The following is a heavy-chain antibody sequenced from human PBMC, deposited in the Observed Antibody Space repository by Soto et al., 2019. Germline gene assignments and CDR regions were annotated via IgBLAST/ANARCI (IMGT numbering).Heavy chain of an antibody. CDR3: ARGGMGYCSGGSCYFAFDI. J-gene: IGHJ3*02. V-gene: IGHV1-2*04. D-gene: IGHD2-15*01. CDR1: GYTFTGYY. Sequence: ASVKVSCKASGYTFTGYYMHWVRQAPGQGLEWMGWINPNSGGTNYAQKFQGWVTMTRDTSISTAYMELSRLRSDDTAVYYCARGGMGYCSGGSCYFAFDIWGQGTMVTVSS. CDR2: INPNSGGT.